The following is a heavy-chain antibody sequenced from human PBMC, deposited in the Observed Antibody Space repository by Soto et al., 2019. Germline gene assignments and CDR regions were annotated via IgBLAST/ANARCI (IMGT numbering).Heavy chain of an antibody. CDR2: ISYSGST. D-gene: IGHD5-18*01. Sequence: TLSLTCTVSGGSISSGNYYWSWIRQPPGKGLEWIGFISYSGSTYYSLSLKSRVTISVDTSKNQFSLNLSFVTAADTAVYYCATMGTPATGLYYFDYWGQGTLSPSPQ. V-gene: IGHV4-30-4*01. CDR1: GGSISSGNYY. J-gene: IGHJ4*02. CDR3: ATMGTPATGLYYFDY.